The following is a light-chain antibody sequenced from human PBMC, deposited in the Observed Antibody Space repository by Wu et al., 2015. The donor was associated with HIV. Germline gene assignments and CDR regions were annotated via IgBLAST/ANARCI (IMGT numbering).Light chain of an antibody. CDR3: QQRSNWPLT. CDR1: QSVSRS. V-gene: IGKV3-11*01. CDR2: DAS. Sequence: EIVMTQSPATLSVSPGERATLSCRASQSVSRSLAWYQQKPGQAPRLLIYDASNRATGIPARFSGSGSGTDFTLTISSLEPEDLAVYYCQQRSNWPLTFGGGTKVEIK. J-gene: IGKJ4*01.